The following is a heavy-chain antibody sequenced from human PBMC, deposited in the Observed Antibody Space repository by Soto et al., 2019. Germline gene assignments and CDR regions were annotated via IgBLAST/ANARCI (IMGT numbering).Heavy chain of an antibody. Sequence: EVQLLESGGDLVQPGGSLRLSCAASGFTFSNCAMSWVRQAPGKGLEWISAISGSGGTYYADSVKGRSTVTRDNSKNTLYLHMTRLRAEDTARYYCARDAPYSNSWAGFDSWGQGTRVT. CDR2: ISGSGGT. V-gene: IGHV3-23*01. CDR3: ARDAPYSNSWAGFDS. D-gene: IGHD4-4*01. CDR1: GFTFSNCA. J-gene: IGHJ4*02.